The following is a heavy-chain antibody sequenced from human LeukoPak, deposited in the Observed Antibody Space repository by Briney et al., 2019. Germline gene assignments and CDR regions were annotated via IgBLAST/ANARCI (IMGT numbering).Heavy chain of an antibody. CDR3: ARGVAVAGFDS. CDR1: GYTFTAYY. V-gene: IGHV1-2*02. CDR2: INPKSGVT. Sequence: ASVKVSCKASGYTFTAYYMHWVRQAPGQGLEWMGWINPKSGVTNFAQKFQGRVTMTRDTSISTVYMELSRLRSDDTAVLYCARGVAVAGFDSWGQGTLVTVSS. J-gene: IGHJ4*02. D-gene: IGHD6-19*01.